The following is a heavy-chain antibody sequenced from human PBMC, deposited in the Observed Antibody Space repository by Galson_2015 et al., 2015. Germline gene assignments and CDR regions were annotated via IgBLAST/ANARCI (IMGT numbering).Heavy chain of an antibody. V-gene: IGHV4-59*01. J-gene: IGHJ3*02. CDR1: GGSISSYY. D-gene: IGHD5-12*01. Sequence: SEPLSLTCPVSGGSISSYYWSWIRQPPGKGLEWIGYTYYSGSTNYNPSLKSRVTISVDTSKNQFSLKLSSVTAADTAVYYCARGYSGYDGGEIWGQGTMVTVSS. CDR2: TYYSGST. CDR3: ARGYSGYDGGEI.